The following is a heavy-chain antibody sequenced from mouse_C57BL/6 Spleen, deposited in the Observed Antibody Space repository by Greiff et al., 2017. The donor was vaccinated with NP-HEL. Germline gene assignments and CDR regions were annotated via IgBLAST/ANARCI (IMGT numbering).Heavy chain of an antibody. Sequence: VQLQESGPELVKPGASVKISCKASGYAFSSSWMNWVKQRPGKGLEWIGRIYPGDGDTNYNGKFKGKATLTADKSSSTAYMQLSSLTSEDSAVYWCAEGVRAMDYWGQGTSVTVSS. D-gene: IGHD2-14*01. J-gene: IGHJ4*01. CDR1: GYAFSSSW. CDR3: AEGVRAMDY. V-gene: IGHV1-82*01. CDR2: IYPGDGDT.